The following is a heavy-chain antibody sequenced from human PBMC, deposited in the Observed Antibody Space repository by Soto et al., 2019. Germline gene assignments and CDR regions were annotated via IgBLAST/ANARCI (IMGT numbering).Heavy chain of an antibody. CDR2: IFYTGST. J-gene: IGHJ4*02. V-gene: IGHV4-59*01. CDR1: GDSMNNFY. D-gene: IGHD6-13*01. Sequence: LSLTCTVSGDSMNNFYWGWIRQPPGKTLEWIGNIFYTGSTTYNPSLESRITMSVDTSKNQFSLRLSSVSAADTAVYFCAKYRRTAAEGYTLDYWGRGTLVTVSS. CDR3: AKYRRTAAEGYTLDY.